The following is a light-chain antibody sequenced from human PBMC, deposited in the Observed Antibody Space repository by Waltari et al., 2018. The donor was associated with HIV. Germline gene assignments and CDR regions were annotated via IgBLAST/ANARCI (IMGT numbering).Light chain of an antibody. CDR3: QQYYSTPWT. CDR1: RSVLYNNQNY. J-gene: IGKJ1*01. CDR2: WAS. Sequence: DIVMTESPDSLAVSLGERATINGKSGRSVLYNNQNYLAWYHQKPGQPPNLLIYWASTRESGVPDRFSGSGSGTDFTLTISGLQAEDVSVYYCQQYYSTPWTFGQGTKVEIK. V-gene: IGKV4-1*01.